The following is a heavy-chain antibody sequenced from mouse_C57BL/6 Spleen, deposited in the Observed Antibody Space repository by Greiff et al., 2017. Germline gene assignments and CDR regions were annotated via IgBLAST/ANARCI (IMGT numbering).Heavy chain of an antibody. D-gene: IGHD1-2*01. CDR2: IYPGDGDP. V-gene: IGHV1-82*01. CDR1: GYAFSSSW. CDR3: ARRTAWYFDV. Sequence: QVQLQQSGPELVKPGASVKISCKASGYAFSSSWMNWVKQRPGKGLEWIGRIYPGDGDPNYNGKFKGKATLTADKSSRTAYMQLSSLTSEDSAVYVCARRTAWYFDVWGTGTTVTVSS. J-gene: IGHJ1*03.